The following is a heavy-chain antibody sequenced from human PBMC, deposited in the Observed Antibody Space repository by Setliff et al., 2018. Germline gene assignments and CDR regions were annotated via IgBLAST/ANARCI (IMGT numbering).Heavy chain of an antibody. J-gene: IGHJ6*03. CDR1: GESFSGHY. V-gene: IGHV4-34*01. D-gene: IGHD3-22*01. CDR3: ARTGTTYYYSCMDV. CDR2: INHSGST. Sequence: LSLTCAVYGESFSGHYWSWIRQPPGKGLEWIGEINHSGSTNYNPSLKSRVTISVDTSKNQFSLKLTSVTAADTAVYYCARTGTTYYYSCMDVWGKGTTVTVSS.